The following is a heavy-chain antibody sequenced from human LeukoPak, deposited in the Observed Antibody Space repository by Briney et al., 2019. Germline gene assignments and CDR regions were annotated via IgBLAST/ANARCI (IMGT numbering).Heavy chain of an antibody. CDR2: IASDGSST. J-gene: IGHJ4*02. D-gene: IGHD4-23*01. V-gene: IGHV3-74*01. CDR1: GFTFSSYW. CDR3: ARGRPHGNDY. Sequence: GGSLRLSCAASGFTFSSYWMNWVRQASGKGLVWVSRIASDGSSTTYADSVKGRFSISRDNAKNTLYLQMNSLRVEDTAVYYCARGRPHGNDYWGQGTLVTVSS.